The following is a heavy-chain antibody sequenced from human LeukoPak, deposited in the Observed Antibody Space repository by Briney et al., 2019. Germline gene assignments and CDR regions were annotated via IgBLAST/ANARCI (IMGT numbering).Heavy chain of an antibody. CDR3: ATWTLGYCSSTSCSNDY. J-gene: IGHJ4*02. D-gene: IGHD2-2*01. CDR2: ISSSSSYI. V-gene: IGHV3-21*06. Sequence: GGSLRFSCAASGFTFSSYSMNWVRQAPGKGLEWVSSISSSSSYIYYADSVKGRFTISRDNAKNSLYLQMNSLRAEDTAVYYCATWTLGYCSSTSCSNDYWGQGTLVTVYS. CDR1: GFTFSSYS.